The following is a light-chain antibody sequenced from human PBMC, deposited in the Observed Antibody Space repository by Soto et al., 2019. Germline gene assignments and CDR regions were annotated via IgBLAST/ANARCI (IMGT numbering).Light chain of an antibody. Sequence: IPMTQSPSTLSASVGEKVTITCRASQGVGVWLAWYQQKPGKAPKLLISDASDLQRGVPSRFNGSGSGTEFTLSINSLQSDDFATYYCQQYDIYSGTFGQGTRVEIK. CDR3: QQYDIYSGT. CDR2: DAS. CDR1: QGVGVW. J-gene: IGKJ1*01. V-gene: IGKV1-5*01.